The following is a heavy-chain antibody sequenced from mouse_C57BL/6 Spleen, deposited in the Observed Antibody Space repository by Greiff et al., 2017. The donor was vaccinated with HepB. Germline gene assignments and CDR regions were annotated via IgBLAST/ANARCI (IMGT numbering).Heavy chain of an antibody. J-gene: IGHJ1*03. V-gene: IGHV3-6*01. CDR2: ISYDGSN. CDR3: AREARYFDV. Sequence: EVKLMESGPGLVKPSQSLSLTCSVTGYSITSGYYWNWIRQFPGNKLEWMGYISYDGSNKYNPSLKNRISITRDTSKNQFFLKLNSVTTEDTATYYCAREARYFDVWGTGTTVTVSS. CDR1: GYSITSGYY.